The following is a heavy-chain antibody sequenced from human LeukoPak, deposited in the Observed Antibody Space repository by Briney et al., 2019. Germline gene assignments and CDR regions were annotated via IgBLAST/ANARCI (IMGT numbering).Heavy chain of an antibody. Sequence: PGGSLRLSCAASGFTFSSYGMHWVRQAPGKGLEWVAYIRYDGSKKYYADSVKGRFTISRDNSKNTLYLQMNSLRAEDTPVYSCSKILVSTFGVTLHDYWGQGTLVTASS. V-gene: IGHV3-30*02. J-gene: IGHJ4*02. D-gene: IGHD5/OR15-5a*01. CDR1: GFTFSSYG. CDR2: IRYDGSKK. CDR3: SKILVSTFGVTLHDY.